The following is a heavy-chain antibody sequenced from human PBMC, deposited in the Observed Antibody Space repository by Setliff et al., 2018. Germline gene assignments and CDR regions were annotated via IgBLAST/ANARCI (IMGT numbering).Heavy chain of an antibody. CDR1: GFTFSDAW. D-gene: IGHD6-13*01. J-gene: IGHJ4*02. Sequence: GSLRLSCAASGFTFSDAWMSWVRQAPGKGLEWVGRIKSKTDGGTTDYAALVKDRFTISRDDSKNTLYLQMNSLKTEDTAVYYCITGGSSWYARFDYWGQGSLVTVSS. V-gene: IGHV3-15*01. CDR3: ITGGSSWYARFDY. CDR2: IKSKTDGGTT.